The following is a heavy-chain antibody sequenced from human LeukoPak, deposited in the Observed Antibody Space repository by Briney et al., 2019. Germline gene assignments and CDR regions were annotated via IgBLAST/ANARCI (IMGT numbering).Heavy chain of an antibody. V-gene: IGHV4-4*07. D-gene: IGHD2-2*03. CDR3: ARDGYCSSTSCQFDY. CDR2: IYTSGST. CDR1: GGSISSYY. J-gene: IGHJ4*02. Sequence: SETLSLTCTVSGGSISSYYWSWIRQPAGKGLEWIGRIYTSGSTSYNPSLKSRVTMSVDTSKNQFSLKLSSVTAADTAVYYCARDGYCSSTSCQFDYWGQGTLVTVSS.